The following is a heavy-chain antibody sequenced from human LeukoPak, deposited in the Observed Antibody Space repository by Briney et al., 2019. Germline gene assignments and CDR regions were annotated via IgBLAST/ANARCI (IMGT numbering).Heavy chain of an antibody. J-gene: IGHJ3*02. D-gene: IGHD3-22*01. CDR2: IYYSGST. CDR3: ARSVSSGYYYVNAFDI. V-gene: IGHV4-59*01. CDR1: GGSISSYY. Sequence: SETLSLTCTVSGGSISSYYWSWIRPPPGKGLEWIGYIYYSGSTNYNPSLKSRVTISVDTSKNQFSLKLSSVTAADTAVYYCARSVSSGYYYVNAFDIWGQGTMVTVSS.